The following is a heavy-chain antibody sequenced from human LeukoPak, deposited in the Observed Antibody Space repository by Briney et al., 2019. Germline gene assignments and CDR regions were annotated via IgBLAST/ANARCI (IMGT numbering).Heavy chain of an antibody. D-gene: IGHD4-17*01. V-gene: IGHV3-66*01. CDR3: AYADYGDYVGY. J-gene: IGHJ4*02. CDR2: IYSGGST. Sequence: GGSLRLSCAASGFTVRSNYMSWVRQAPGKGLEWVSVIYSGGSTYYADSVKGRFTISRDNSKNTLYLQMNSLRAEDTAVYYCAYADYGDYVGYWGQGTLVTVSS. CDR1: GFTVRSNY.